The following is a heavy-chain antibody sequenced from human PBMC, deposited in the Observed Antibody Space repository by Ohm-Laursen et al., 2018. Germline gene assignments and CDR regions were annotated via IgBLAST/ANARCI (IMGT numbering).Heavy chain of an antibody. V-gene: IGHV3-7*01. CDR3: AKNLRIAARRDNWFDP. J-gene: IGHJ5*02. Sequence: SLRLSCAASGFTFSSYWMTWVRQAPGKELEWVANIKEDGSQKNYVDSVKGRFTISRDNANNFLYLQMNSLRAEDTAVYYCAKNLRIAARRDNWFDPWGQGTLVTVSS. D-gene: IGHD6-6*01. CDR1: GFTFSSYW. CDR2: IKEDGSQK.